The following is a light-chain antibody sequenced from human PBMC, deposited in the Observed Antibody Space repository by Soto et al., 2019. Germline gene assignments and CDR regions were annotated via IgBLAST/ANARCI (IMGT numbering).Light chain of an antibody. CDR1: QGVSIY. J-gene: IGKJ4*01. CDR3: QQRSNWPQLT. CDR2: DAS. V-gene: IGKV3-11*01. Sequence: EIVLTQSPATLSLSPGERATLSCRASQGVSIYLAWYHQKPGQAPRLLIYDASNRATGIPARFSGSGSGTDFTLTISSLEPEDFAVYYCQQRSNWPQLTFGGGTKVEIK.